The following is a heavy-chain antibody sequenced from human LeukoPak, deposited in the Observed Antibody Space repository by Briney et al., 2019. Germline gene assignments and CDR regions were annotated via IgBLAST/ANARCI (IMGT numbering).Heavy chain of an antibody. J-gene: IGHJ4*02. CDR1: GYTLTELS. CDR3: ATAYDSSGYAFDY. Sequence: ASVKVSCKVSGYTLTELSMHWVRQAPGKGLEWMGGFDPEDGETIYAQKFQGRVTMTEDTSTDTAYMELSSLRSEDTAVYYCATAYDSSGYAFDYWGQGTLATVSS. V-gene: IGHV1-24*01. CDR2: FDPEDGET. D-gene: IGHD3-22*01.